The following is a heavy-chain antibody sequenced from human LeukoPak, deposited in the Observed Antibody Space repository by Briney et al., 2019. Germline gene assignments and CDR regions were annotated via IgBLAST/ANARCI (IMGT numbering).Heavy chain of an antibody. CDR1: GFTFSSYS. J-gene: IGHJ4*02. CDR2: ISSSSSYI. D-gene: IGHD5-18*01. V-gene: IGHV3-21*01. Sequence: GGSLRLSCAASGFTFSSYSMNWVRQAPGKGLEWVSSISSSSSYIYYADLVKGRFTISRDNAKNSLYLQMNSLRGEDTAVYYCARDGFEVGSYGYDVDYWGQGTLVTVSS. CDR3: ARDGFEVGSYGYDVDY.